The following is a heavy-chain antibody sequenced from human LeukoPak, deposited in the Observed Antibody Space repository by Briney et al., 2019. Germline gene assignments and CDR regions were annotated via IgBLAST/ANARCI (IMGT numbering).Heavy chain of an antibody. D-gene: IGHD1-26*01. CDR1: GFTFTNSA. V-gene: IGHV1-58*01. CDR2: IVVGSGNT. J-gene: IGHJ4*02. CDR3: AADLGSWSWSYQPIDY. Sequence: GTSVKVSCKASGFTFTNSAVHWVRQARGQRLEWIGWIVVGSGNTNYAQKFQERVTITRDMSTSTAYMELSSLRSEDTAVYYCAADLGSWSWSYQPIDYWGQGTLVTVSS.